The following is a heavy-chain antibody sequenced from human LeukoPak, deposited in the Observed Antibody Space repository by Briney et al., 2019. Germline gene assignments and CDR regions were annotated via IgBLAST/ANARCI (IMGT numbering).Heavy chain of an antibody. CDR2: ISSSSSTI. CDR1: GFTVADYP. Sequence: GGSLRLSCAVSGFTVADYPMGWVRQGPGKGLEWVSYISSSSSTIYYADSMKGRFTISRDNAKHSMYLQMYSLRDEDTAVYYCARIMLAAAGGGGRDYYYGMHVWRGGT. V-gene: IGHV3-48*02. CDR3: ARIMLAAAGGGGRDYYYGMHV. D-gene: IGHD6-13*01. J-gene: IGHJ6*01.